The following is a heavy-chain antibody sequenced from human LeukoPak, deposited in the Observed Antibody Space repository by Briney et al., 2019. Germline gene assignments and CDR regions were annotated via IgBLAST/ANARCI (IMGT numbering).Heavy chain of an antibody. CDR2: IYYSGST. V-gene: IGHV4-39*01. Sequence: PSETLSLTCTVSGDSISSSNYYWGWIRQPPGKGLEWIGNIYYSGSTYYNPSLKSRVTISVDTSKNQFSLKLSSVTAADTAVYYCARHRGGIAAAGIAWYFDLWGRGTLVTVSS. D-gene: IGHD6-13*01. CDR3: ARHRGGIAAAGIAWYFDL. J-gene: IGHJ2*01. CDR1: GDSISSSNYY.